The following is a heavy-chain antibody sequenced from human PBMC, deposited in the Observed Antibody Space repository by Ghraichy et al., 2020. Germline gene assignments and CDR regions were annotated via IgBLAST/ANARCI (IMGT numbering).Heavy chain of an antibody. CDR3: ARDVFLWGSFRVGNWFDS. V-gene: IGHV4-4*07. CDR2: VYAGGTT. J-gene: IGHJ5*01. CDR1: GGSITRDY. Sequence: SETLSLTCTVSGGSITRDYWSWIRQSAGKGLEWIGRVYAGGTTSANPSLKSRISLSLDTSKNQFSLTLNSVTAADTAIYYCARDVFLWGSFRVGNWFDSWGLGTLVTVSS. D-gene: IGHD3-16*01.